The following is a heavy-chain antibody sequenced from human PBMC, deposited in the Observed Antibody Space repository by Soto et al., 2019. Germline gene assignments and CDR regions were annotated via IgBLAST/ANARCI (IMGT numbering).Heavy chain of an antibody. CDR3: ASPAGMVTAMRGGMDV. Sequence: QVQLVQSGAEVKKPGSSVKVSCKASGGTFSSYAISWVRQAPGHGLEWMGVVIPIFGTANYAQKFQGRVTITAVESTCTAYMELSSLRSEDTAVYYCASPAGMVTAMRGGMDVWGQGTTVTVSS. J-gene: IGHJ6*02. CDR2: VIPIFGTA. V-gene: IGHV1-69*01. D-gene: IGHD2-21*02. CDR1: GGTFSSYA.